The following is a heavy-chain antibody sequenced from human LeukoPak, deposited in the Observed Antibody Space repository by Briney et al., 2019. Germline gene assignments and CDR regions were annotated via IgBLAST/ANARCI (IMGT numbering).Heavy chain of an antibody. J-gene: IGHJ5*02. CDR2: INYSGAK. D-gene: IGHD3-10*01. V-gene: IGHV4-39*01. CDR1: GASISIDGEW. Sequence: ASETLSLSCTVSGASISIDGEWWGWVRQSRVRGLEWIGIINYSGAKYVNSALKSRVTISVATSKSQFSLSLISVTAADTAVYFCARFRGVVASSLLDLWGQGTLVTVSS. CDR3: ARFRGVVASSLLDL.